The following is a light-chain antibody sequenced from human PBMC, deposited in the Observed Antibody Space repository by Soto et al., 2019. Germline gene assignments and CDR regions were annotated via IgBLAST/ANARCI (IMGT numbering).Light chain of an antibody. Sequence: DIQMTQSPSTLSASVGDRVTITCRASHSISTSLAWYQQRPGRAPRLLIYDVSNLESGVPSRFSGSGSGTEFTLTITSLQPEEFAIYYCQQYDNSRTFGQGTKVDFK. CDR1: HSISTS. V-gene: IGKV1-5*01. CDR3: QQYDNSRT. J-gene: IGKJ1*01. CDR2: DVS.